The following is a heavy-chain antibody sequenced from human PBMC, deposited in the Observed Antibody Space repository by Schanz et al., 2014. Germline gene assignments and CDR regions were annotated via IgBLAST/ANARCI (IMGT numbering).Heavy chain of an antibody. CDR3: ARGLIAAAGGAFDY. D-gene: IGHD6-13*01. V-gene: IGHV3-23*04. Sequence: VQLVDSGGGLVQPGGSLRLSCAASGFTFSTSAMSWVRQVPGKGLEWVSAISASGGTTYYADSVKGRFTISRDNSKNTLYLQMNSLRAGDAAVYYCARGLIAAAGGAFDYWGQGTLVAVSA. J-gene: IGHJ4*02. CDR1: GFTFSTSA. CDR2: ISASGGTT.